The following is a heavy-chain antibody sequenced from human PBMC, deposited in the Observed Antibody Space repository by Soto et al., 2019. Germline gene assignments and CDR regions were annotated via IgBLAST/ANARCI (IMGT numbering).Heavy chain of an antibody. J-gene: IGHJ2*01. CDR3: ARHRRNYYDSSGQHRASYWYFDL. Sequence: QLQLQESGPGLVKPSETLSLTCTVSGGSISSSSYYRGWIRQPPGKGLEWIGSIYYSGSTYYNPSLKSRVTISVDTSKNQFSLKLSSVTAADTAVYYCARHRRNYYDSSGQHRASYWYFDLWGRGTLVTVSS. V-gene: IGHV4-39*01. D-gene: IGHD3-22*01. CDR1: GGSISSSSYY. CDR2: IYYSGST.